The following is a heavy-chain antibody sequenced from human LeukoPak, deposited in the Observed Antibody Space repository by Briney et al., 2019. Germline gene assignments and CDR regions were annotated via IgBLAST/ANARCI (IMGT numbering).Heavy chain of an antibody. CDR2: IYYSGST. CDR3: ARRTYSGPADY. CDR1: GGSISSSSYY. Sequence: PSQTLSLTCTVSGGSISSSSYYWGWIRQPPGKGLEWIGSIYYSGSTYYNPSLKSRVTISVDTSKNQFSLKLSSVTAADTAVYYCARRTYSGPADYWGQGTLVTVSS. V-gene: IGHV4-39*01. D-gene: IGHD5-12*01. J-gene: IGHJ4*02.